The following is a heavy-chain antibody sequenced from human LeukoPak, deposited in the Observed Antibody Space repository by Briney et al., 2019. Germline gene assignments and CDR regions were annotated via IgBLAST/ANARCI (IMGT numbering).Heavy chain of an antibody. J-gene: IGHJ4*02. Sequence: SETLSLTCTVSGSSISSYYWSWLRQPPGKGLEWSGHIYYSGSTNYNPSLKSRVTISVDTSKNQFSLKLSSVTAADTAVYYCARGFMRGVLDYWGQGHLVTVSS. CDR1: GSSISSYY. D-gene: IGHD3-10*01. CDR3: ARGFMRGVLDY. V-gene: IGHV4-59*01. CDR2: IYYSGST.